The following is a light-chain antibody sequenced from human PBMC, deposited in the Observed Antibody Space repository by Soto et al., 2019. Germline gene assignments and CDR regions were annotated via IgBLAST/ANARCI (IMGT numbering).Light chain of an antibody. Sequence: SALPKPASVSGFPGQSITISCTGTSSDVGAYNYDSWYQQHPGKVPKLIIYDVNNRPSGVSNRFSGSKSGNTASLTISGLQTEDEADYYCSSYTSATTYVFGTGTKVTVL. CDR3: SSYTSATTYV. CDR1: SSDVGAYNY. CDR2: DVN. V-gene: IGLV2-14*01. J-gene: IGLJ1*01.